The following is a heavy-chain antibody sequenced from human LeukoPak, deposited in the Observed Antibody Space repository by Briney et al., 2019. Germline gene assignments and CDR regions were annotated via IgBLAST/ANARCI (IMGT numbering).Heavy chain of an antibody. CDR2: IYYSGST. D-gene: IGHD2-15*01. CDR3: ARHFFPNCSGASCYYYFDY. Sequence: SETLSLTCTVSGGSISSSSYYWGWIRQPPGKGLEWIGSIYYSGSTYYNPSLKSRVTISVDTSKNQFSLKLSSVTAADTAVYYCARHFFPNCSGASCYYYFDYWGQGTLVTVSS. CDR1: GGSISSSSYY. J-gene: IGHJ4*02. V-gene: IGHV4-39*01.